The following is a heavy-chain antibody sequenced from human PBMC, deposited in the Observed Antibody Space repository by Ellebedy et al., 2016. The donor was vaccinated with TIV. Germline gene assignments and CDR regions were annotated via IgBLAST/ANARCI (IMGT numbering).Heavy chain of an antibody. J-gene: IGHJ4*02. D-gene: IGHD6-19*01. CDR1: GFTFSNYA. CDR3: AKDIVAGTFDY. CDR2: IGSGGST. V-gene: IGHV3-23*01. Sequence: GESLKISXAASGFTFSNYALSWVRQAPGKGLEWVSAIGSGGSTYYADSVKGRLTISRDNSKNTLYLQMNSLRAEDTAVYYCAKDIVAGTFDYWGQGTLVTVSS.